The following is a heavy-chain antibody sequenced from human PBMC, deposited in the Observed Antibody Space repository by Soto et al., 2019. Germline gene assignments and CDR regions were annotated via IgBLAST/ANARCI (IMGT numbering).Heavy chain of an antibody. Sequence: GGSLRLSFAASGFTFDDYAIHWVRQAPGKGLEWVSGISWNSGSIGYADSVKGRFTISRDNAKNSLYLQMNSLRAEDTALYYCAKGLYSGSYSYAFDIWGQGTMVTVSS. CDR2: ISWNSGSI. D-gene: IGHD1-26*01. CDR1: GFTFDDYA. V-gene: IGHV3-9*01. J-gene: IGHJ3*02. CDR3: AKGLYSGSYSYAFDI.